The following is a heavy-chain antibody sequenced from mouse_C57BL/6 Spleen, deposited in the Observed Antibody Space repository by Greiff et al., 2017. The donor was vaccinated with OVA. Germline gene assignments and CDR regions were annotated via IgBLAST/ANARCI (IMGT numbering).Heavy chain of an antibody. CDR2: ISGGGGNT. V-gene: IGHV5-9*01. CDR1: GFTFSSYT. J-gene: IGHJ4*01. CDR3: ARHVDYGSSYYAMDY. D-gene: IGHD1-1*01. Sequence: EVQVVESGGGLVKPGGSLKLSCAASGFTFSSYTMSWVRQTPEKRLEWVATISGGGGNTYYPDSVKGRFTISRDNAKNTLYLQMSSLRSEDTALYYCARHVDYGSSYYAMDYWGQGTSVTVSS.